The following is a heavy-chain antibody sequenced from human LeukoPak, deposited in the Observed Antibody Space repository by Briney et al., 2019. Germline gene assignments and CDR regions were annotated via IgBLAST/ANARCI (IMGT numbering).Heavy chain of an antibody. D-gene: IGHD3-10*01. CDR1: GFTFSSYG. Sequence: GGSLRLSCAASGFTFSSYGMHWVRQAPGKGLEWVAVISYDGSNKYYADSVKGRFTISRDNSKNTLYLQMNSLRAEDTAVYYCAKEAITLLRGVPTYFDYWGQGTLVTVSS. V-gene: IGHV3-30*18. CDR3: AKEAITLLRGVPTYFDY. CDR2: ISYDGSNK. J-gene: IGHJ4*02.